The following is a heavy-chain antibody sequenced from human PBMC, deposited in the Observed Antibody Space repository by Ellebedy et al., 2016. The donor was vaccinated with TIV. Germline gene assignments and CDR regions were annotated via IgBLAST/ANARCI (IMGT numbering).Heavy chain of an antibody. J-gene: IGHJ4*02. CDR3: ARDRIGPNWYTTFDQ. Sequence: GGSLRLXXAASPFTFSTYGMHWVRQAPVKGLDWEPLISNDGSKRYNGDSMKGRFTISRDNARTPLYLQMNSLRVDDTALYYCARDRIGPNWYTTFDQWGQGTLVTVSS. CDR1: PFTFSTYG. V-gene: IGHV3-30*03. D-gene: IGHD2-2*02. CDR2: ISNDGSKR.